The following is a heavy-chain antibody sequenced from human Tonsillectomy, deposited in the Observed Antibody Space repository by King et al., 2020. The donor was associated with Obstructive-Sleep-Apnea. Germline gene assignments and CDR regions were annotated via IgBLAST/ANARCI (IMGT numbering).Heavy chain of an antibody. V-gene: IGHV1-46*01. Sequence: QLVQSGAEVKKPGASVKVSCKASGNTFASYYMHWVRQAPGQGLEWMGIINPSGGSTSYAQKFQGRVTMIRDTSTSTVYMELSSLTSDDTAVYYCAAALWFGAQGSNWFDPWGQGTLVTVSS. CDR3: AAALWFGAQGSNWFDP. CDR2: INPSGGST. D-gene: IGHD3-10*01. J-gene: IGHJ5*02. CDR1: GNTFASYY.